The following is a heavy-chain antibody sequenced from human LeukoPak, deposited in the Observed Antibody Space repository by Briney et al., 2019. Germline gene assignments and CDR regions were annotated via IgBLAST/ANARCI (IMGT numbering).Heavy chain of an antibody. CDR2: IKQDGSEK. Sequence: GGSLRLSCAASGFTFSSYWMTWVRQAPGKGLEWVAKIKQDGSEKYYVDSVKGRFTISRDNAKNSLYLQMNSLGAEDTAVYYCARGGPSSSWAHFDYGGQGPLVTVPS. D-gene: IGHD6-13*01. CDR1: GFTFSSYW. J-gene: IGHJ4*02. V-gene: IGHV3-7*05. CDR3: ARGGPSSSWAHFDY.